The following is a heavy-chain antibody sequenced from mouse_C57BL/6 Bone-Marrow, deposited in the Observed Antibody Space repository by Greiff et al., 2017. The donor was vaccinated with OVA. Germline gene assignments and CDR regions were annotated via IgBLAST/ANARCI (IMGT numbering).Heavy chain of an antibody. CDR1: GFTFSDYY. CDR2: INYDGSST. D-gene: IGHD2-4*01. CDR3: ARVGDDYDGSDFDV. J-gene: IGHJ1*03. V-gene: IGHV5-16*01. Sequence: EVMLVESEGGLVQPGSSMKLSCTASGFTFSDYYMAWVRQVPEKGLEWVANINYDGSSTYYLDSLKSRFIISSDNAKNSLDLQMSSLKSEDTATYYYARVGDDYDGSDFDVWGTGTTVTVSS.